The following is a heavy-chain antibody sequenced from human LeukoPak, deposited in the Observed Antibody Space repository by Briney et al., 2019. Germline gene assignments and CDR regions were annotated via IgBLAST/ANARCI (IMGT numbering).Heavy chain of an antibody. V-gene: IGHV1-2*02. CDR3: ARNFDMKGFDP. J-gene: IGHJ5*02. Sequence: GASVKVSCKASGYTFTGYYMNWVRQAPGQGLEWMGWINSDSGFTKYAQKFQGRVTMTRDTSITTVYMDLTRLTSDDTAAYYCARNFDMKGFDPWGQGTLVTVSS. D-gene: IGHD3-9*01. CDR2: INSDSGFT. CDR1: GYTFTGYY.